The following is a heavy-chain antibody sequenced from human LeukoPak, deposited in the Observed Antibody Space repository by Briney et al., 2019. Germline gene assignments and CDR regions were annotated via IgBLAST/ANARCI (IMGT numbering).Heavy chain of an antibody. J-gene: IGHJ6*04. CDR1: GGAFSSYA. CDR3: ARGPDIAVVPAAHAGGDYYYGMDV. CDR2: IIPIFGTA. D-gene: IGHD2-2*01. V-gene: IGHV1-69*06. Sequence: SVKVSCKASGGAFSSYAISWVRQAPGQGLEWMGGIIPIFGTANYAQKFQGRVTITADKSMSTAYMELSSLRSEDTAVYYCARGPDIAVVPAAHAGGDYYYGMDVWGKGTTVTVSS.